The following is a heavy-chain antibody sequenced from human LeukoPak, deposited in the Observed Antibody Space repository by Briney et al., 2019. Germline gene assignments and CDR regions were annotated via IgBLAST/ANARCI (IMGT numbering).Heavy chain of an antibody. V-gene: IGHV3-21*05. D-gene: IGHD1-26*01. Sequence: GGSLRLSCAASGFTFSSYSMNWVRQAPGKGLEWVSYISSSSSYIYYADSVKGRFTISRDNAKNSLYLQMNSLRAEDTAVYYCARALFGGSYWGVDYWGQGTLVTVSS. CDR2: ISSSSSYI. CDR3: ARALFGGSYWGVDY. CDR1: GFTFSSYS. J-gene: IGHJ4*02.